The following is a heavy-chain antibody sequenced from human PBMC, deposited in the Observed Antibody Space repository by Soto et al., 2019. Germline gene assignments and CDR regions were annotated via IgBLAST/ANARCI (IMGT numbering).Heavy chain of an antibody. J-gene: IGHJ4*02. CDR2: IKQDGTVK. Sequence: EVQLVESGGGSVQPGGSLRLSCAASGFTFINYWMTWVRQAPGKGLEWVANIKQDGTVKYYVDSVKGRFTISRDNAKNSLYLQMNSLRADDTAVYYCARLGYSSSSFDYWGQGTLVTVSS. CDR3: ARLGYSSSSFDY. CDR1: GFTFINYW. V-gene: IGHV3-7*01. D-gene: IGHD6-6*01.